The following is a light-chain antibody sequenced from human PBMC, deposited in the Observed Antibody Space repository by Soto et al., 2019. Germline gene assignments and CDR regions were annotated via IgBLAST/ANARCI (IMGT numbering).Light chain of an antibody. CDR1: QSINTW. CDR2: DAS. Sequence: DIQMTQSPSTLSAFVGDSVTITCRASQSINTWLARYQQKPRKAPKLLISDASSLQSGVPSRFSGSGSGTEFALTISSLQPDDFATYYCQQYNHYSVTFGQGTKVDNK. V-gene: IGKV1-5*01. CDR3: QQYNHYSVT. J-gene: IGKJ1*01.